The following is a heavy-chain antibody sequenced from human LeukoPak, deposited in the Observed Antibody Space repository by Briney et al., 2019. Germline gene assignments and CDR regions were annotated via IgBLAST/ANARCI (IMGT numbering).Heavy chain of an antibody. J-gene: IGHJ2*01. CDR2: IYRSGST. V-gene: IGHV4-30-2*01. D-gene: IGHD2-15*01. Sequence: PSETLSLTCTVSDGSFSSGGYYWSWIRQPPGKGLEWIGYIYRSGSTYYNPSLKSRVTISVDRSKNQFSLKLSSVTAADTAVYYCARETRDIVMLPGGMIPGYFDLWGRGTLVTVSS. CDR3: ARETRDIVMLPGGMIPGYFDL. CDR1: DGSFSSGGYY.